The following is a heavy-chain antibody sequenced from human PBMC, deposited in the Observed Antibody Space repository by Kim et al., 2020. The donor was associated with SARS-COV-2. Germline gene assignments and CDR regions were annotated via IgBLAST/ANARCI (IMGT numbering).Heavy chain of an antibody. J-gene: IGHJ4*02. V-gene: IGHV3-7*01. Sequence: GGSLRLSCAASGFTFSSYWMSWVRQAPGKGLEWVANIKQDGSEKYYVDSVKGRFTISRDNAKNSLYLQMNSLRAEDTAVYYCVTLSRGYNWNYWGGDFDYWGQGTLVTVSS. CDR2: IKQDGSEK. D-gene: IGHD1-7*01. CDR1: GFTFSSYW. CDR3: VTLSRGYNWNYWGGDFDY.